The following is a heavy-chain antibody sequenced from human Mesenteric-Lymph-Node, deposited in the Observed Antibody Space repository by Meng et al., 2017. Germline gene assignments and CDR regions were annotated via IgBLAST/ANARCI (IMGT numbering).Heavy chain of an antibody. V-gene: IGHV6-1*01. D-gene: IGHD5-12*01. CDR3: GRGYYFDY. Sequence: QVKLQQSGPGLVKPSQTLSLTCAISGDSVSSNSAVWNWIRQSPSRGLEWLGRTYYRSEWFSDYAESVKSRITISPDTSKNQFSLQLTSVTPEDAAVYYCGRGYYFDYWGQGTLVTVSS. CDR2: TYYRSEWFS. J-gene: IGHJ4*02. CDR1: GDSVSSNSAV.